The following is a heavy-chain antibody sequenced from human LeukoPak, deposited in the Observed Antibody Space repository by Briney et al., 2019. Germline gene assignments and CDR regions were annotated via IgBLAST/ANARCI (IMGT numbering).Heavy chain of an antibody. CDR2: IVVGSGNT. V-gene: IGHV1-58*01. CDR1: GFTFTSSA. Sequence: SVKVSCNASGFTFTSSAVQWVRQARGQRLEWIGWIVVGSGNTNYAQKFQERVTITRDMSTSTAYMELSSLRSEDTAVYYCAAGSKEQWLTFDYWGQGTLVTVSS. J-gene: IGHJ4*02. CDR3: AAGSKEQWLTFDY. D-gene: IGHD6-19*01.